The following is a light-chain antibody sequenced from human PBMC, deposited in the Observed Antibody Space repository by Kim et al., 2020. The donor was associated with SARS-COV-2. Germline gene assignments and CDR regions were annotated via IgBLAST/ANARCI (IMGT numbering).Light chain of an antibody. V-gene: IGLV9-49*01. J-gene: IGLJ3*02. CDR1: SGYNNYK. Sequence: QLVLTQPPSASASLGASVTLTCTLSSGYNNYKVDWYQQRPGEGPRFVMRVGTGGIEGSKGEGIPDRFSVLGSGLNRYLTIKDIQEEDESDYHCGTDHGNGRMGVFGGGTKLTVL. CDR2: VGTGGIEG. CDR3: GTDHGNGRMGV.